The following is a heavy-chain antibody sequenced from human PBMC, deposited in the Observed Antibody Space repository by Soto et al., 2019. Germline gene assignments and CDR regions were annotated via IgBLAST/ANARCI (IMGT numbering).Heavy chain of an antibody. CDR1: CGTIIGYY. CDR3: ARGQRFSDWFDP. J-gene: IGHJ5*02. Sequence: SETLSLTCSFPCGTIIGYYWTWIRQPAGKGLEWIGRIYSSGNTKYNPSLQSRVTMSLDTSNNQFSLRLTSVTAADTAVYYCARGQRFSDWFDPWGQGTLVPVSS. CDR2: IYSSGNT. D-gene: IGHD3-3*01. V-gene: IGHV4-4*07.